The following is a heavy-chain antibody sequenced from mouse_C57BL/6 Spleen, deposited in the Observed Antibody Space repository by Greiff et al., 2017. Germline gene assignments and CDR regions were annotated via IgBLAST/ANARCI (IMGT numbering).Heavy chain of an antibody. Sequence: QVQLQQPGTELVKPGASVKLSCKASAYTFTSYWMHWVKQRPGQGLEWIGNINPSNGGPNYNEKFKSKATLTVDKSSSTAYMQLSSLTSEDSAVYYCARGDYGRETFAYWGQGTLVTVSA. D-gene: IGHD2-4*01. CDR2: INPSNGGP. CDR3: ARGDYGRETFAY. V-gene: IGHV1-53*01. J-gene: IGHJ3*01. CDR1: AYTFTSYW.